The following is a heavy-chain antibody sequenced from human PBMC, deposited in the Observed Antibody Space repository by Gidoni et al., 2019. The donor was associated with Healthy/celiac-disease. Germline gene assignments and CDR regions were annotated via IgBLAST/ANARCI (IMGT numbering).Heavy chain of an antibody. CDR2: ISNDGSNK. V-gene: IGHV3-30*18. CDR1: GFTFSSYG. CDR3: AKIAARPGDAFDI. J-gene: IGHJ3*02. Sequence: QVQLVESGGGAVQPGRSLRPCCPASGFTFSSYGMHWVRQDPGKGREWVAVISNDGSNKYYADSVKGRFTISRDNSKNTLYLQMNSLRAEDTAVYYCAKIAARPGDAFDIWGQGTMVTVSS. D-gene: IGHD6-6*01.